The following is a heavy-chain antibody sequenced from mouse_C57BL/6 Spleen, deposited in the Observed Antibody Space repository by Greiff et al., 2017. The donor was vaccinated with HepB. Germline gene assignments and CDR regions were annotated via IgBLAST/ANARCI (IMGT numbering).Heavy chain of an antibody. D-gene: IGHD2-14*01. CDR2: IYPRSGNT. CDR3: ARRGYRNYGDY. V-gene: IGHV1-81*01. Sequence: QVQLKQSGAELARPGASVKLSCKASGYTFTSYGISWVKQRTGQGLEWIGEIYPRSGNTYYNEKFKGKATLTADKSSSTAYMELRSLTSEDSAVYFCARRGYRNYGDYGGQGTTLTVSS. J-gene: IGHJ2*01. CDR1: GYTFTSYG.